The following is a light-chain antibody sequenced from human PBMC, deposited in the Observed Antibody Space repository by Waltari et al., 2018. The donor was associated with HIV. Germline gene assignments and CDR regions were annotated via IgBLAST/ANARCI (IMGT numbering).Light chain of an antibody. V-gene: IGLV1-40*01. CDR2: ANT. J-gene: IGLJ1*01. CDR1: KSNIGAGYN. CDR3: QSYDSSLSTYV. Sequence: QSVLTQPPSVSGAPGPRVTIPCTGSKSNIGAGYNVHWYQQLPGTAPKLLIYANTNRPSGVPDRFSGSKSGTSASLAITGLQAEDEADYYCQSYDSSLSTYVFGTGTKVTVL.